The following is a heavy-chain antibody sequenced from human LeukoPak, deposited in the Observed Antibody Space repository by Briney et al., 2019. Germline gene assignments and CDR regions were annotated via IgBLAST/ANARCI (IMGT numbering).Heavy chain of an antibody. Sequence: PSETLSLTCTVSGGSINSGVYYWSWIRQPPGKGLEWIGYIYHTGSTYYSPSLKSRVTISIDTSQTQFSLKLSSVTAADTAVYYCARHPSWYANYWGQGTLVTVSS. V-gene: IGHV4-30-2*01. CDR1: GGSINSGVYY. D-gene: IGHD6-13*01. CDR3: ARHPSWYANY. CDR2: IYHTGST. J-gene: IGHJ4*02.